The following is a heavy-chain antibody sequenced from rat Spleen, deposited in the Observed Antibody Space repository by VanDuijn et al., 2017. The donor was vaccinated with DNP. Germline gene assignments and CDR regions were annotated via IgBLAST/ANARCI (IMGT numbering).Heavy chain of an antibody. V-gene: IGHV5-58*01. CDR3: AKDYHFYAMDA. CDR1: GFTFNYYW. J-gene: IGHJ4*01. Sequence: EVQLVESGGDLVQPGRSLKLSCVASGFTFNYYWMTWIRHVPGKGLEWVASINADGGSTSYSDSVKGRFSISRDNAENTVYLQMNSLRSEDTATYYCAKDYHFYAMDAWGQGTSVTVSS. CDR2: INADGGST.